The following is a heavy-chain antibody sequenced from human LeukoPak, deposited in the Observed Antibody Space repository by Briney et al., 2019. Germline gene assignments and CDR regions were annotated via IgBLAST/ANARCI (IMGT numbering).Heavy chain of an antibody. D-gene: IGHD5-12*01. J-gene: IGHJ3*01. CDR1: GFTFSSYG. V-gene: IGHV3-30*18. CDR2: ISYDGSNK. Sequence: PGRSLRLSCAASGFTFSSYGMHWVRQAPGKGLEWVAVISYDGSNKYYADSVKGRFTISRDNSKNTLYLQMNSLRAEDTAVYYCEKNQIVATIPPPYIVFNFWGKGKRPPVSS. CDR3: EKNQIVATIPPPYIVFNF.